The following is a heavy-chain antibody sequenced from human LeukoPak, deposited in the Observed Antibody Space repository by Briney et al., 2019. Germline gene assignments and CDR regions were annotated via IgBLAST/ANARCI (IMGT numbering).Heavy chain of an antibody. J-gene: IGHJ6*02. CDR2: VSYDGSDK. D-gene: IGHD2-2*01. CDR1: GFTFSSYG. V-gene: IGHV3-30*03. CDR3: ARDPVVVPAAIYYYGMDV. Sequence: GGSLRLSCEASGFTFSSYGIHWVRQAPDKGLEWVAVVSYDGSDKYYADSVKGRFTISRDNSKNTLYLQMNSLRAEDTAVYYCARDPVVVPAAIYYYGMDVWGQGTTVTVSS.